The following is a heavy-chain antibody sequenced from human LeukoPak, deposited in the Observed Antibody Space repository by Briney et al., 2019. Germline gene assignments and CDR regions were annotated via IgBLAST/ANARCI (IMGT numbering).Heavy chain of an antibody. D-gene: IGHD5-18*01. Sequence: GGSLRLSCAASGFTFSSYAMSWVRQAPGKGLEWVSAISGSGGSTYYADSVKGRFTISRDNAKNSLYLQMNSLRAEDTAVYYCARYSYGESSDYWGQGTLVTVSS. J-gene: IGHJ4*02. V-gene: IGHV3-23*01. CDR1: GFTFSSYA. CDR3: ARYSYGESSDY. CDR2: ISGSGGST.